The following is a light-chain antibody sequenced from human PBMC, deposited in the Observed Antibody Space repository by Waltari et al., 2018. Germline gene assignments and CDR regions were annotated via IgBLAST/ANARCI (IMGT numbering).Light chain of an antibody. CDR3: QYYNNYELT. CDR1: QRITNW. V-gene: IGKV1-5*03. CDR2: GVS. J-gene: IGKJ4*01. Sequence: DIQMTQSPSTLSASVGDRVTITCRASQRITNWLAWYQQKPGMDPKLLIYGVSTLESGVPSRFSGSGSGAEFTLTISSLQPDEFATYYCQYYNNYELTFGGGTKVEIK.